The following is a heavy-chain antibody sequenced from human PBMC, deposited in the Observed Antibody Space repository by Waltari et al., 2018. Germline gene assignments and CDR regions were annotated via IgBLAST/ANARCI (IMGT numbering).Heavy chain of an antibody. J-gene: IGHJ4*02. CDR1: GFTFSSYA. CDR2: ISGSGGST. D-gene: IGHD1-26*01. Sequence: EVQLLESGGGLVQPGGSLRLSCAASGFTFSSYAMSWVRQAPGKGLEWVSAISGSGGSTYYAESGKGRFTSSRDNSKNTLYLQMNSLRAEDTAVYYCAKRREETDLDYWGQGTLVTVSS. V-gene: IGHV3-23*01. CDR3: AKRREETDLDY.